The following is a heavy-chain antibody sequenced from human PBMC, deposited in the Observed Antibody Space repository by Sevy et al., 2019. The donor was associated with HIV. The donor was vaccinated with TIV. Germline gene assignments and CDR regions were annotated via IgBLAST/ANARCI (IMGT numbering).Heavy chain of an antibody. D-gene: IGHD2-21*01. CDR2: INPTSGST. CDR1: GYTFTNFF. CDR3: TRGDCGGDCSPHWFDP. J-gene: IGHJ5*02. V-gene: IGHV1-46*03. Sequence: ASVKVSCKASGYTFTNFFLNWVRQAPGQGLEWMGLINPTSGSTIYAQRFQGRVTITRDTSTSTVYMELSSLRSEDTAVCYCTRGDCGGDCSPHWFDPWGQGTLVTVSS.